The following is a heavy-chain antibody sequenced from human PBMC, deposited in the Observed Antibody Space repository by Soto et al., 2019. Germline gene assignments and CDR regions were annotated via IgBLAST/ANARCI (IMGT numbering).Heavy chain of an antibody. CDR3: ASVGHYYGSGSYEYWFAP. CDR2: ISAYNGHT. D-gene: IGHD3-10*01. J-gene: IGHJ5*02. CDR1: GYTFTSYG. Sequence: QVPLLHAGAEVTKPGASVKFSGKASGYTFTSYGISWVRQAPGQGLEWIGWISAYNGHTNYAQKLQGRVTMTTDTSTSTAYMELRSLRSAATAVDSCASVGHYYGSGSYEYWFAPWSQLARVTVSS. V-gene: IGHV1-18*01.